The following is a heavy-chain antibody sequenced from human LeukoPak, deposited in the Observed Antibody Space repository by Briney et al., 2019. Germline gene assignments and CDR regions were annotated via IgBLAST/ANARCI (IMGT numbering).Heavy chain of an antibody. CDR2: ISYDGSNK. Sequence: GGFLRLSCAASGFTFSSYAMHWVRQAPGKGLEWVAVISYDGSNKYYADSVKGRFTISRDNSKNTLHLQMNSLRAEDTAVYYCARDRVVVVLDIWGQGTMVTVSS. D-gene: IGHD2-15*01. V-gene: IGHV3-30-3*01. CDR3: ARDRVVVVLDI. CDR1: GFTFSSYA. J-gene: IGHJ3*02.